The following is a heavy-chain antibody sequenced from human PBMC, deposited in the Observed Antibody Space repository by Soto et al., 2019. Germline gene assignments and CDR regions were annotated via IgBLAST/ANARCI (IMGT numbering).Heavy chain of an antibody. D-gene: IGHD2-21*01. CDR1: GGSLSDYF. J-gene: IGHJ6*03. Sequence: SETLSLTCVVSGGSLSDYFWSWIRQPPGMALEWIGEINHLGSINYNPSLKSRVTMSVDTSKNQFSLTLNSVTAADTATYYCARGGISHGAYFYYMDVRERGPTVPVPS. CDR2: INHLGSI. V-gene: IGHV4-34*01. CDR3: ARGGISHGAYFYYMDV.